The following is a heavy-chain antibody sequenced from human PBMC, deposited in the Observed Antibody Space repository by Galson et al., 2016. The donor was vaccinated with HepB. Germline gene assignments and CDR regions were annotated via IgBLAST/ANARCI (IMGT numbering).Heavy chain of an antibody. CDR3: ARPLPNVGYGMDV. Sequence: SLRLSCAASGFAVSDNYMSWVRQAPGKGLEWVSVIYGGGSTTYADSVKGRFTISRHNSKNTLYLQMNSLRTEDTAVYYCARPLPNVGYGMDVWGQGTTVTVSS. CDR1: GFAVSDNY. D-gene: IGHD2-15*01. V-gene: IGHV3-53*04. CDR2: IYGGGST. J-gene: IGHJ6*02.